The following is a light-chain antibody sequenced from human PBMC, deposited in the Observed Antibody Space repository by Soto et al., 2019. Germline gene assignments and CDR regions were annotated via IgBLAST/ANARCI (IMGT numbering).Light chain of an antibody. J-gene: IGKJ2*01. V-gene: IGKV1-6*01. CDR1: QGIRSD. CDR2: GAS. CDR3: LQDYNYPYT. Sequence: AIQMTQSPSSLSASVGDRVTITCRASQGIRSDLGWYQQKPGKAPKFLIYGASSLQSSVPSRFSGSGSGTDFTLTISSLQPEDFVTYYCLQDYNYPYTFGQGTKLEVK.